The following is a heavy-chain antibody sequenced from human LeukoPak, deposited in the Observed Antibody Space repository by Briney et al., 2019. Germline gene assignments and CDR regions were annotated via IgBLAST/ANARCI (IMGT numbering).Heavy chain of an antibody. CDR1: GFTFSSYA. V-gene: IGHV3-30-3*01. D-gene: IGHD2-2*01. CDR3: ARAPTFSGNVVVPASFDY. CDR2: ISYDGSNK. J-gene: IGHJ4*02. Sequence: PGGSLRLSCAASGFTFSSYAMHWVRQAPGKGLEWVAVISYDGSNKYYADSVKGRFTISRDNSKNTLYPQMNSLRAEDTAVYYCARAPTFSGNVVVPASFDYWGQGTLVTVSS.